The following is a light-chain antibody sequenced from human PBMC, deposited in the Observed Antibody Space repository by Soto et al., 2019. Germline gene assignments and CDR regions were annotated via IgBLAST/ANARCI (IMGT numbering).Light chain of an antibody. CDR1: QSVSSY. Sequence: EIVLTQSPATLSLSPGARATLSCRASQSVSSYLAGYQQRPGQAPRLLINDASNRSTGIPPTFSGTGSGTDFTLTISSLEPDDCAVYYCQQRSNWPPYTFGQGTKLEVK. CDR3: QQRSNWPPYT. V-gene: IGKV3-11*01. CDR2: DAS. J-gene: IGKJ2*01.